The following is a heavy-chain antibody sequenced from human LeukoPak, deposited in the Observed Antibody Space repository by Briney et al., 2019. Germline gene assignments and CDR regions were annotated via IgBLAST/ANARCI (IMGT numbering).Heavy chain of an antibody. CDR1: GGSISSSNW. V-gene: IGHV4-4*02. Sequence: SGTLSLTCAVSGGSISSSNWWSWVRQPPGKGLEWIGEIYHSGSTNYNPSLKSRVTISVDKSKNQFSLKLSSVTAADTAVYYCARGVLRYFDWSAPYSHYFDYWGQGTLVTVSS. D-gene: IGHD3-9*01. J-gene: IGHJ4*02. CDR2: IYHSGST. CDR3: ARGVLRYFDWSAPYSHYFDY.